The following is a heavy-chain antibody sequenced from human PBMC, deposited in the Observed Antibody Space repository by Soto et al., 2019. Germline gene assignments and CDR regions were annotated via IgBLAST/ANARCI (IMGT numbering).Heavy chain of an antibody. CDR3: AKGHVFVAPQNGRSSEY. CDR2: ITSSGGTT. J-gene: IGHJ4*02. V-gene: IGHV3-48*03. Sequence: GGSLRLSCAASGFTFSHFEMNWVRQAPGKGLEWVSYITSSGGTTYYADSVKGRFTISRDNTKNSLYLQMNSLRAEDTAVYYCAKGHVFVAPQNGRSSEYWGQGSFVIVSS. D-gene: IGHD2-21*01. CDR1: GFTFSHFE.